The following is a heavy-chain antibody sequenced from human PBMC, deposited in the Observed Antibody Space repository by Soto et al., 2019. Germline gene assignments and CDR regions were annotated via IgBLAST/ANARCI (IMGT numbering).Heavy chain of an antibody. J-gene: IGHJ4*02. CDR2: ISGSGGTT. V-gene: IGHV3-23*01. CDR1: GFTFSKYA. D-gene: IGHD3-22*01. CDR3: TKYYYDRSGSPLAFDY. Sequence: GGSLRLSCAASGFTFSKYALSWVRQAPGKGLEWVSAISGSGGTTHYADSVKGRVTISRDNSKDTVFLQMNSLRAEDTAVYSCTKYYYDRSGSPLAFDYWGQGTLVTVSS.